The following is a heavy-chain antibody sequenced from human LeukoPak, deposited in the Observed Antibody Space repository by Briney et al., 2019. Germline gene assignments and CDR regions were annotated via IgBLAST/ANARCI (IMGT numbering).Heavy chain of an antibody. D-gene: IGHD3-22*01. CDR1: GFSISTKY. CDR2: VYSDGTT. J-gene: IGHJ6*03. Sequence: GGSLRLSCAASGFSISTKYMSWVRQAPGKGLEWVSVVYSDGTTHYADSVEGRFTIFRDNSKDTLYLHMNSLRAEDTAVYYCAGDTSNYYDATGYYYGYYYMDVWGKGTTVTVSS. CDR3: AGDTSNYYDATGYYYGYYYMDV. V-gene: IGHV3-53*01.